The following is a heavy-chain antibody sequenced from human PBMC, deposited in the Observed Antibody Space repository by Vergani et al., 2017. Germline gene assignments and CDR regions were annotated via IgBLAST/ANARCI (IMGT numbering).Heavy chain of an antibody. CDR3: ARDSGYDEIVPFWYYYYYGMDV. CDR2: MNPNSGNT. D-gene: IGHD5-12*01. V-gene: IGHV1-8*01. Sequence: QVQLVQSGAEVKKPGASVKVSCKASGYTFTSYDINWVRQATGQGLEWMGWMNPNSGNTGYAQKFQGRVTMTRNTSISTAYMELSSLRSEDTAVYYCARDSGYDEIVPFWYYYYYGMDVWGQGTTVTVSS. CDR1: GYTFTSYD. J-gene: IGHJ6*02.